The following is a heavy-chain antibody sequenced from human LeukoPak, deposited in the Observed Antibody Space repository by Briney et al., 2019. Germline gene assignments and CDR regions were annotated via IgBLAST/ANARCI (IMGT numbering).Heavy chain of an antibody. Sequence: SENLSRTCAVSGYSISSDYYWGWIRQPPGKGLEWIRTISHSGTAFYNPSLKTRVTISIETSKNQFSLKLTSVTAADTAVYYCAKSEGTSGRGFDPWGQGTLVTVSS. CDR1: GYSISSDYY. CDR2: ISHSGTA. CDR3: AKSEGTSGRGFDP. V-gene: IGHV4-38-2*01. D-gene: IGHD2-8*01. J-gene: IGHJ5*02.